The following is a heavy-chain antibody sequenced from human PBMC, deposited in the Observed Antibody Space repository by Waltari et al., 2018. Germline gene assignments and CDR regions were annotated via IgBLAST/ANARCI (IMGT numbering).Heavy chain of an antibody. CDR1: GFNVTTAW. CDR2: MKTDGSEE. D-gene: IGHD3-16*01. Sequence: EVQLVESGGGLVQPGGSLRLSCGAPGFNVTTAWMNGVRPAPGKGLEWVASMKTDGSEEFYVDSVRGRFTISRDNDKNLLFLQMNSLSADDTAVYFCARDWGFKRFDIWGQGTAVTVAS. V-gene: IGHV3-7*03. CDR3: ARDWGFKRFDI. J-gene: IGHJ3*02.